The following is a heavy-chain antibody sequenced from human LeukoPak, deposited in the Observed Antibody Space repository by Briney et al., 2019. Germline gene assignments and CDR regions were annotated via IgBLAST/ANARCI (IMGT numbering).Heavy chain of an antibody. CDR2: IIPIYGTA. CDR1: RGTFSSYA. D-gene: IGHD5-24*01. Sequence: ASVKVSCKASRGTFSSYAISWVRQAPGQGLECMGGIIPIYGTANYAQKFQGRVTITADESSSTAYMDLSSLRSEDTAVYYCASGNEGYTSHLLYWGQGTLVTVSS. J-gene: IGHJ4*02. CDR3: ASGNEGYTSHLLY. V-gene: IGHV1-69*13.